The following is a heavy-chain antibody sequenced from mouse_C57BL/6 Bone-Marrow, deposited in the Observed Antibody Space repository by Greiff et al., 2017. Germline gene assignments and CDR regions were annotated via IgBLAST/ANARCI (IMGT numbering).Heavy chain of an antibody. CDR2: IRSKSNNYAT. V-gene: IGHV10-1*01. CDR1: GFRFNTYA. CDR3: VRERPVQLSRFAY. Sequence: EVKLVESGGGLVQPKGSLKLSCAAPGFRFNTYAMNWVRQAPGKGLEWVARIRSKSNNYATYYADSVKDRFTISRDDAKSILYLQRNNLNTEDTAMYYWVRERPVQLSRFAYWGQGSLVTVSA. J-gene: IGHJ3*01. D-gene: IGHD4-1*02.